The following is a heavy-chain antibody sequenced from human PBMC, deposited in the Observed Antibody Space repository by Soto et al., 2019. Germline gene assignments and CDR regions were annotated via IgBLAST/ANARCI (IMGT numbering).Heavy chain of an antibody. D-gene: IGHD2-2*01. CDR2: IYSSGRT. J-gene: IGHJ4*02. V-gene: IGHV4-61*01. Sequence: SETLSLTCSVSGDSVNSDYYYWTWIRQPPGKGLEWIGYIYSSGRTNYNPSLRSRVTISLDTSRNQFSLKLSSVTAADTAVFYCAREYANSPEAFDYWGRGTLVTVS. CDR1: GDSVNSDYYY. CDR3: AREYANSPEAFDY.